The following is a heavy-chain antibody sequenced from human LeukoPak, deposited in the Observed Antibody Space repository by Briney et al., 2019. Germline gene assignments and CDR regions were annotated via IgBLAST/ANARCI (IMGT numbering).Heavy chain of an antibody. CDR2: INHSGST. D-gene: IGHD6-19*01. CDR1: GGSINSGRYY. CDR3: ARVVAVAGIRYYYYMDV. J-gene: IGHJ6*03. Sequence: SETPSLTCNVSGGSINSGRYYWSWIRQPPGKGLEWIGEINHSGSTNYNPSLKSRVTISVDTSKNQFSLKLSSVTAADTAVYYCARVVAVAGIRYYYYMDVWGKGTTVTVSS. V-gene: IGHV4-39*07.